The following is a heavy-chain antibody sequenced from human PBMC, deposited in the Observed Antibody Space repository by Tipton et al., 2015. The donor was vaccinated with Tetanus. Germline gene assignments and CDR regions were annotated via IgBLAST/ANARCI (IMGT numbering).Heavy chain of an antibody. CDR1: GGSISSTSYY. V-gene: IGHV4-39*07. CDR2: IYYTAHT. D-gene: IGHD1-26*01. CDR3: ARGLPREPFYFDY. J-gene: IGHJ4*02. Sequence: TLSLTCTVSGGSISSTSYYWAWIRQPPGKGLEWIGNIYYTAHTSYNPSLVSRVTISVDTASNHFSLRLTSVTAADSALYYCARGLPREPFYFDYWGQGRQVTVSS.